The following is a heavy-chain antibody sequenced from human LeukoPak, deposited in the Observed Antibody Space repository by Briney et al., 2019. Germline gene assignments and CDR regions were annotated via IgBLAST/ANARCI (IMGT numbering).Heavy chain of an antibody. CDR1: GGTFGSYA. CDR3: ARGDSVLQY. CDR2: IVPLLGVP. D-gene: IGHD3-10*02. V-gene: IGHV1-69*04. Sequence: VASVKVSCEPSGGTFGSYAVNWVRQAPGQGLEWVGKIVPLLGVPKYAQKFQERVTITADKSTSTAYMELSSLTSDDTAVYYCARGDSVLQYWGPGTLVTVFS. J-gene: IGHJ4*02.